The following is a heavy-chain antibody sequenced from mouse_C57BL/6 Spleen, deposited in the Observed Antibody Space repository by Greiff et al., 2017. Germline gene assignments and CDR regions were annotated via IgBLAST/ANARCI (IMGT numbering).Heavy chain of an antibody. V-gene: IGHV1-52*01. CDR1: GYTFTSYW. J-gene: IGHJ4*01. CDR3: GGGNRFYEGMDY. CDR2: IDPSDSET. D-gene: IGHD2-12*01. Sequence: QVQLQQPGAELVRPGSSVKLSCKASGYTFTSYWMHWVKQRPIQGLEWIGNIDPSDSETHYNQKFKDKATLTVDKSSSTAYMQLRSLTSEDSAVDDWGGGNRFYEGMDYWGQGTSVTVSA.